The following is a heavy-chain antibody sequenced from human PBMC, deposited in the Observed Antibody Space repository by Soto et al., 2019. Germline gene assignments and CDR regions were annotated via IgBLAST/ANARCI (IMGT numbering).Heavy chain of an antibody. J-gene: IGHJ6*02. CDR3: ARLDITMVRGVIEFYYGMDV. Sequence: SETLSLTCTVSGGSISSGGYYWSWIRQHPGKGLEWIGYIYYSGSTYYNPSLKSRVTISVDTSKNQFSLKLSSVTAADTAVYYCARLDITMVRGVIEFYYGMDVWGQGTTVTVSS. CDR2: IYYSGST. V-gene: IGHV4-31*03. D-gene: IGHD3-10*01. CDR1: GGSISSGGYY.